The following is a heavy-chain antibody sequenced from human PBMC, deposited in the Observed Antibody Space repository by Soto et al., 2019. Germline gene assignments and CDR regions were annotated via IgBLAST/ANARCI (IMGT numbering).Heavy chain of an antibody. CDR3: ARDHSNYDILAGYSYYFDY. CDR1: GGTFSSYT. J-gene: IGHJ4*02. Sequence: SVKVSCKASGGTFSSYTISWVRQAPGQGLEWMGRIIPILGIANYAQKFQGRVTITADKSTSTAYMELSSLRSEDTAVYYCARDHSNYDILAGYSYYFDYWGQGTLVTVSS. V-gene: IGHV1-69*04. CDR2: IIPILGIA. D-gene: IGHD3-9*01.